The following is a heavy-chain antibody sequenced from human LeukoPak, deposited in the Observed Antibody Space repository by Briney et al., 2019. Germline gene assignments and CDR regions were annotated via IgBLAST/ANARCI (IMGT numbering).Heavy chain of an antibody. CDR1: GYNFITYW. D-gene: IGHD4-17*01. J-gene: IGHJ4*02. Sequence: GESLKSSCRASGYNFITYWIGWVRQMPGKGLEWMGIIYPGDFDTRYSPSFQGQVTISADKSISTAYLQWSSLKASDTAIYYCARASGDGRFDYWGQGTLVTVSS. V-gene: IGHV5-51*01. CDR2: IYPGDFDT. CDR3: ARASGDGRFDY.